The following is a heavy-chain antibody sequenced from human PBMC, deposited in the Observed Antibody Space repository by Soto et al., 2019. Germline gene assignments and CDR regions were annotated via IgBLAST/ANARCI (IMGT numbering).Heavy chain of an antibody. J-gene: IGHJ4*02. CDR3: ASRYGGNLDY. Sequence: QVQLQESGPGLVKPSETLSLTCTVSGCSISSYYWSWIRQPPGKGLEWIGYSYYSGSTNYNPSLKRRVPIAVDTAKNEFSLKLSSATAADTAVYYCASRYGGNLDYWGQGTLVTVSS. CDR1: GCSISSYY. CDR2: SYYSGST. D-gene: IGHD1-1*01. V-gene: IGHV4-59*12.